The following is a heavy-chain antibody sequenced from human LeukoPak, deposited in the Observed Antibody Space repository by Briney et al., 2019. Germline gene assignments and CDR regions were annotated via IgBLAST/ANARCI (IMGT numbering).Heavy chain of an antibody. CDR1: GYTFTSYY. D-gene: IGHD3-22*01. J-gene: IGHJ4*02. V-gene: IGHV1-2*02. CDR3: ARGGTMTWGDY. CDR2: INPNLGGT. Sequence: ASVKVSCKASGYTFTSYYMHWVRQAPGQGLEWMGWINPNLGGTNFAQKFQGRVTMTRDTSISTVYMELSGLRSDDTAVYYCARGGTMTWGDYWGQGTLVTVSS.